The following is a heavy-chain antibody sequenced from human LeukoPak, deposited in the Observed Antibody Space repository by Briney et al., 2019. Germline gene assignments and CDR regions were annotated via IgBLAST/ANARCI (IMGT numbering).Heavy chain of an antibody. V-gene: IGHV3-23*01. D-gene: IGHD3-10*01. CDR2: ISTGGSR. J-gene: IGHJ4*02. CDR1: GFSFGNYA. Sequence: PGGSLRLSCAASGFSFGNYAMNWVRQAPGKGLGWVSGISTGGSRYYADSVKGRFSISRDNSKNTLYLQMNSLGVEDTAVYYCAKVLSRQYGSGSYPFDYWGQGTLVTVSS. CDR3: AKVLSRQYGSGSYPFDY.